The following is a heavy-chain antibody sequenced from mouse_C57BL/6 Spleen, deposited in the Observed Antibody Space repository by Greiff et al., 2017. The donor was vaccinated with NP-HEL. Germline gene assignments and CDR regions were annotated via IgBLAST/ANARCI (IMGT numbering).Heavy chain of an antibody. Sequence: QVQLQQPGAELVKPGASVQLSCKASGYTFTSYWMHWVKQRPGQGLEWIGMIHPNSGSTNYNEKFKSKATLTVDKSSSTAYMQLSSLTSEDSAVYYCAKPFITTVVAFDYWGQGTTLTVSS. CDR3: AKPFITTVVAFDY. CDR2: IHPNSGST. D-gene: IGHD1-1*01. J-gene: IGHJ2*01. V-gene: IGHV1-64*01. CDR1: GYTFTSYW.